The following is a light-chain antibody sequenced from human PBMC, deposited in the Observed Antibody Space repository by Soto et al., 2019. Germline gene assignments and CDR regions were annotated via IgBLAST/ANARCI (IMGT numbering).Light chain of an antibody. V-gene: IGKV1-39*01. CDR2: GAS. CDR1: QNINNY. J-gene: IGKJ5*01. Sequence: DIQMTQSPSSLSASIGDRVTITCRASQNINNYLNWYQQKPGKAPKLLIYGASSLPSGVPSRFSGSGSDTDFTLTISRLQPEDFATYWCQQSSSPLPITFGQGTRLDIK. CDR3: QQSSSPLPIT.